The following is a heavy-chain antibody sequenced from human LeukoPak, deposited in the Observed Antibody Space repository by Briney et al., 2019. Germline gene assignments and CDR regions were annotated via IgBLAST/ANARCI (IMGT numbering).Heavy chain of an antibody. CDR1: GGSIISSNHY. Sequence: PSETLSLTCTVSGGSIISSNHYWGWTRQPPGKGLEWFGSISYSGGTAYNPSLRSRVTISVDTSKNQFSLKVNSVTAADTAVYYSAREVEYYDSSGYRPHAFDIWGQGTLVTVSS. V-gene: IGHV4-39*02. J-gene: IGHJ3*02. D-gene: IGHD3-22*01. CDR3: AREVEYYDSSGYRPHAFDI. CDR2: ISYSGGT.